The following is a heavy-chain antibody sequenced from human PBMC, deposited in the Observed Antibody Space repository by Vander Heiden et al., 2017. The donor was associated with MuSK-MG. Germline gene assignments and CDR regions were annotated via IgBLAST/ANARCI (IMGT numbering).Heavy chain of an antibody. CDR3: ATSPRAFGGPMWYFDL. Sequence: QVQLQESGPGLVKPSQTLSLTCTGSGGSISSGSYYWSWIRQPAGKGLEWIGHIYTSGSTNYNPSLKSRVTISGDTSKNQFSLKLNSVTAADTAVYYCATSPRAFGGPMWYFDLWGRGTLVTVSS. J-gene: IGHJ2*01. V-gene: IGHV4-61*02. CDR2: IYTSGST. D-gene: IGHD3-16*01. CDR1: GGSISSGSYY.